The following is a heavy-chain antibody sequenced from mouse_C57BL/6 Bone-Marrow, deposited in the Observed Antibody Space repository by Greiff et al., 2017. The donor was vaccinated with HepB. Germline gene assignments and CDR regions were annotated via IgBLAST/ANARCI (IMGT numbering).Heavy chain of an antibody. Sequence: SLPYLFNPFSSFTIPFNSSGYTFTDYNMDWVKQSHGKSLEWIGDINPNNGGTIYNQKFKGKATLTVDKSSSTAYMELRSLTSEDTAVYYCARRDYRYFDVWGTGTTVTVSS. CDR1: GYTFTDYN. CDR2: INPNNGGT. CDR3: ARRDYRYFDV. V-gene: IGHV1-18*01. D-gene: IGHD1-1*02. J-gene: IGHJ1*03.